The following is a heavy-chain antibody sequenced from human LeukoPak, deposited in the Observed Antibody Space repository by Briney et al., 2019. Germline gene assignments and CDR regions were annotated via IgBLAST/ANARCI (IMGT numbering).Heavy chain of an antibody. CDR3: ARDVHGDYGSGWFDP. CDR2: FDPEDGET. V-gene: IGHV1-24*01. J-gene: IGHJ5*02. Sequence: ASVKVSCKVSGYTLTELSMHWVRQAPGKGLEWMGGFDPEDGETIYAQKFQGRVTMTEDTSTDTAYMERSSLRSEDTAVYYCARDVHGDYGSGWFDPWGQGTLVSVSS. D-gene: IGHD4-17*01. CDR1: GYTLTELS.